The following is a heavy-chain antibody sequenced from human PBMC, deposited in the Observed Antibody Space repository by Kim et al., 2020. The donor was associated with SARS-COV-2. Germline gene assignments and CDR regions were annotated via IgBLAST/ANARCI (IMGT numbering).Heavy chain of an antibody. CDR2: ISAYNGNT. Sequence: ASVKVSCKASGYTFTSYGISWVRQAPGQGLEWMGWISAYNGNTNYAQKLQGRVTMTTDTSTSTAYMELRSLRSDDTAVYYCAREYGGNSVLGYYYYGMDVWGQGTTVTVSS. D-gene: IGHD2-21*02. V-gene: IGHV1-18*04. CDR1: GYTFTSYG. CDR3: AREYGGNSVLGYYYYGMDV. J-gene: IGHJ6*02.